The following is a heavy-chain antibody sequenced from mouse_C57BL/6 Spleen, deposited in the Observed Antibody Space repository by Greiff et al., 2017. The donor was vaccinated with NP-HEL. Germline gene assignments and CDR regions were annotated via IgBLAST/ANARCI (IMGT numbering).Heavy chain of an antibody. D-gene: IGHD2-4*01. Sequence: QVQLKQPGAELVMPGASVKLSCKASGYTFTSYWMHWVKQRPGQGLEWIGEIDPSDSYTNYNQKFKGKSTLTVDKSSSTAYMQLSSLTSEDSAVYYCAIRGDYDDFDYWGQGTTLTVSS. CDR2: IDPSDSYT. CDR1: GYTFTSYW. CDR3: AIRGDYDDFDY. J-gene: IGHJ2*01. V-gene: IGHV1-69*01.